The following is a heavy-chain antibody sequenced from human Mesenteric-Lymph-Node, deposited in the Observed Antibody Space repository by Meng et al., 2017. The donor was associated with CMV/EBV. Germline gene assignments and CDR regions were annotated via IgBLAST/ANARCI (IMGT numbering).Heavy chain of an antibody. V-gene: IGHV3-21*01. Sequence: GESLKISCAASDFTFSKYGMNWVRQAPGKGLEWVSSISTASSYKYYADSVKGRFTISRDNAKNTLYLQMNSLRAEDTAVYYCSGYSNYYYGMDVWGQGTTVTAP. D-gene: IGHD5-12*01. CDR2: ISTASSYK. CDR3: SGYSNYYYGMDV. CDR1: DFTFSKYG. J-gene: IGHJ6*02.